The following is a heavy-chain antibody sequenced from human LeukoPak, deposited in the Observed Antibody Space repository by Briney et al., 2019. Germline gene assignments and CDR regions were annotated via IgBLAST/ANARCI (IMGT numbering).Heavy chain of an antibody. CDR2: IKQDGSEK. CDR1: GFTFSSYC. CDR3: ARHRPYYCRSGSYPY. D-gene: IGHD3-10*01. V-gene: IGHV3-7*01. Sequence: GGSLRLSCAASGFTFSSYCMSWVRQAPGKGLEWVANIKQDGSEKYNVDSVKGRFTISRDNAKNSLYLQMNSLRAADTAVYYCARHRPYYCRSGSYPYWGQGTLVTVSS. J-gene: IGHJ4*02.